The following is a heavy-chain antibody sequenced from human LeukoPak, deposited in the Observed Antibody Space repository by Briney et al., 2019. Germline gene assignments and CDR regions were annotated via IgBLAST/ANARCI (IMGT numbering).Heavy chain of an antibody. D-gene: IGHD6-19*01. J-gene: IGHJ4*02. V-gene: IGHV6-1*01. CDR1: GDSVSSNSAA. CDR3: TRSDCSSGRCPGFDN. CDR2: TYYRSKWFI. Sequence: SQTFSLTCGISGDSVSSNSAAWDWIRQSPSRGLEWLGRTYYRSKWFINYAPSVKSRIIINPDTPKNQVSLQLNSVTPEDTAVYYCTRSDCSSGRCPGFDNWGQGTLVTVSS.